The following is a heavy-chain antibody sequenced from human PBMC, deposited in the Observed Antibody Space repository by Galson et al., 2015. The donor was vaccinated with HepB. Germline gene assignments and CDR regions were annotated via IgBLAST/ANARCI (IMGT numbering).Heavy chain of an antibody. CDR2: ISAYNGNT. CDR1: GYTFTSYG. Sequence: SVKVSCKASGYTFTSYGISWVRQAPGQGLEWMGWISAYNGNTNYAQKLQGRVTMTTDTSTSTAYMELRSLRSDDTAVYYCARGPTIFGVVIIPPHYYYGMDVWGQGTTVTVSS. D-gene: IGHD3-3*01. V-gene: IGHV1-18*04. J-gene: IGHJ6*02. CDR3: ARGPTIFGVVIIPPHYYYGMDV.